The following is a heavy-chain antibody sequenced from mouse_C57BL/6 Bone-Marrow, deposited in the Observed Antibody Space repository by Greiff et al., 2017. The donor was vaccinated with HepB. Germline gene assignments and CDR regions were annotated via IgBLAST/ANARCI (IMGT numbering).Heavy chain of an antibody. CDR3: TRGIITTNYAMDY. J-gene: IGHJ4*01. CDR1: GFTFSSYA. D-gene: IGHD1-1*01. CDR2: ISSGGDYI. V-gene: IGHV5-9-1*02. Sequence: EVHLVESGEGLVKPGGSLKLSCAASGFTFSSYAMSWVRQTPEKRLEWVAYISSGGDYIYYADTVKGRFTISRDNARNTLYLQMSSLKSEDTAMYYCTRGIITTNYAMDYWGQGTSVTVSS.